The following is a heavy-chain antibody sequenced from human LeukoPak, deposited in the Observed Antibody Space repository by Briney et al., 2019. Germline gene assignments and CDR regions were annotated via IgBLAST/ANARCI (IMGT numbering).Heavy chain of an antibody. D-gene: IGHD1-26*01. CDR3: AKDPESGSYLNDFDY. CDR1: GFTFSSYA. Sequence: GGSLRLSCAASGFTFSSYAMSWVRQAPGEGLEWVSAISGSGGSTYYADSVKGRFTISRDNSKNTLYLQMNSLRAEDTAVYYCAKDPESGSYLNDFDYWGQGTLVTVSS. J-gene: IGHJ4*02. CDR2: ISGSGGST. V-gene: IGHV3-23*01.